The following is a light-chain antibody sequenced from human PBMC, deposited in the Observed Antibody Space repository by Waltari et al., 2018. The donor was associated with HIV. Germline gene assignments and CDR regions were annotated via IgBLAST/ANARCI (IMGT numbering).Light chain of an antibody. V-gene: IGLV2-14*03. J-gene: IGLJ2*01. Sequence: QSALTQPASVSGSPGQSITISCSGTTSDVGSYNFVSWYQKHPGQAPKLMVHEVTNRASGASTRVSGSKSGKTAYLTISGLQTEDEADYYCSSYANTNSVIFGGGTKLTVL. CDR3: SSYANTNSVI. CDR2: EVT. CDR1: TSDVGSYNF.